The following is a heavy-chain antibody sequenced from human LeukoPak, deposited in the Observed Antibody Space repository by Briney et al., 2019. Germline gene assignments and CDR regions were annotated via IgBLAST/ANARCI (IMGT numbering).Heavy chain of an antibody. V-gene: IGHV4-34*01. J-gene: IGHJ5*02. CDR2: INHSGST. D-gene: IGHD1-26*01. Sequence: SETLSLTCAVYGGSFSGYYWSWIRQPPGKGLEWIGEINHSGSTNYNPSLKSRVTISVDTSENQFSLKLSSVTAADTAVYYCARRPPASGADWFDPWGQGTLVTVSS. CDR3: ARRPPASGADWFDP. CDR1: GGSFSGYY.